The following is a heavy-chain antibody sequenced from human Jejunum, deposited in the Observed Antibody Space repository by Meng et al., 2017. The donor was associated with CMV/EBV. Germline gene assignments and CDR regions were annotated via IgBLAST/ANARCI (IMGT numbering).Heavy chain of an antibody. V-gene: IGHV3-7*01. CDR3: AREVGDCSTSRCYSMLYFDY. J-gene: IGHJ4*02. Sequence: WRGWVRQAPGKGLEWVANIKQDGSEKYYVDSVKGRFTISRDNAKNSLSLQMNSLRAEDTAVYYCAREVGDCSTSRCYSMLYFDYWGQGTLVTVSS. CDR2: IKQDGSEK. D-gene: IGHD2-2*01. CDR1: W.